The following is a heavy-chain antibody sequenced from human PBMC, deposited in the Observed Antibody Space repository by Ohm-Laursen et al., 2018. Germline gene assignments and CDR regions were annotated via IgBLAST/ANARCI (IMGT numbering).Heavy chain of an antibody. V-gene: IGHV3-48*03. Sequence: SLRLSCAASGFTFSSYEMNWVRQAPGKGLEWVSYISSSGSTIYYTDSVKGRFTISRDNAKNSLYLQMNSLRAEDTALYYCAKGPYSGYDYGGYFDYWGQGTLVTVSS. D-gene: IGHD5-12*01. CDR2: ISSSGSTI. CDR1: GFTFSSYE. CDR3: AKGPYSGYDYGGYFDY. J-gene: IGHJ4*02.